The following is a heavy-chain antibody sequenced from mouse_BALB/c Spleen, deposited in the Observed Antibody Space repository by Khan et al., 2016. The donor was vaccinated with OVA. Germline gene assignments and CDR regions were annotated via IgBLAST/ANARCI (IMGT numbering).Heavy chain of an antibody. D-gene: IGHD1-1*01. CDR1: GYTFTGYW. J-gene: IGHJ2*01. V-gene: IGHV1-87*01. Sequence: QVQLKQSGTELARPGASVNLSCKASGYTFTGYWMQWVKQRPGQGLEWIGAIYPGDGNTRYTPKFKGQATLTADKSSRTAYMQLSSLASEDSAVYYCARGGITTGYFDYWGQGTTLTVSS. CDR3: ARGGITTGYFDY. CDR2: IYPGDGNT.